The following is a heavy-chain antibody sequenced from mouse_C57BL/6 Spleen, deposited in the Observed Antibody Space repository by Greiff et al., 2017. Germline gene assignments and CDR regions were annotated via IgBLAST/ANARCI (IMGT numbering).Heavy chain of an antibody. CDR3: VRGGVPWENFDV. CDR2: IRSKSNNYAT. V-gene: IGHV10-1*01. Sequence: EVKLMESGGGLVQPKGSLKLSCAASGFSFNTYAMNWVRQAPGKGLEWVARIRSKSNNYATYYADSVKDRFTISRDDSESMLYLQMNNLKTEDTAMYYCVRGGVPWENFDVWGTGTTVTVSS. J-gene: IGHJ1*03. D-gene: IGHD5-1*01. CDR1: GFSFNTYA.